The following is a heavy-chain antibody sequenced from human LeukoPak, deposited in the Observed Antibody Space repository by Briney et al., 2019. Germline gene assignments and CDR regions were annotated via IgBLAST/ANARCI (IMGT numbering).Heavy chain of an antibody. J-gene: IGHJ5*02. CDR3: ASGSVSVGRWCDP. CDR2: INHSGST. V-gene: IGHV4-34*01. CDR1: GGSFSGYY. D-gene: IGHD5/OR15-5a*01. Sequence: KSSETLSLTCAVYGGSFSGYYWSWIRQPPGKGLEWNGEINHSGSTNYNPSLKSRVTISVDTSKNQFSLKLSSVTAADTAVYYCASGSVSVGRWCDPWGQGTLVTVSS.